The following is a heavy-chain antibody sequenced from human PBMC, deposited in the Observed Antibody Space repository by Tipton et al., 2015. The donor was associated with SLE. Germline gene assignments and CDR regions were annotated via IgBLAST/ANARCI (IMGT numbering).Heavy chain of an antibody. CDR3: AKDRYGDYYYGMDV. D-gene: IGHD4-17*01. CDR2: IYSGGST. J-gene: IGHJ6*02. Sequence: SLRLSCAASGFTVSSNYMSWVRQAPGKGLEWVSVIYSGGSTYYADSVKGRFTISRDNSKNTLYLQMNSLRAEDTAVYYCAKDRYGDYYYGMDVWGQGTTVTVSS. V-gene: IGHV3-66*01. CDR1: GFTVSSNY.